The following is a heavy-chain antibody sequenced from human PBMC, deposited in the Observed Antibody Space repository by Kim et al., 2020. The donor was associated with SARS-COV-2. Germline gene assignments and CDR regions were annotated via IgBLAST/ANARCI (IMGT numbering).Heavy chain of an antibody. Sequence: SETLSLTCTVSGYSISSGYYWGWIRQPPGKGLEWIGSIYHSGSTYYNPSLKSRVTISVDTSKNQFSLKLSSVTAADTAVYYCARVHSYGLGKYYFDYWGQGTLVTVSS. V-gene: IGHV4-38-2*02. CDR3: ARVHSYGLGKYYFDY. CDR1: GYSISSGYY. D-gene: IGHD5-18*01. J-gene: IGHJ4*02. CDR2: IYHSGST.